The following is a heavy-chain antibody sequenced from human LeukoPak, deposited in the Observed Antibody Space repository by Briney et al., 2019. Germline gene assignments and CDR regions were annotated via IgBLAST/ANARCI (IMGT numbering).Heavy chain of an antibody. V-gene: IGHV4-39*07. CDR1: GVSISSSSYY. CDR3: ASLYYYDSSGSNYFDY. CDR2: ISYSGST. D-gene: IGHD3-22*01. Sequence: SETLSLTCTVSGVSISSSSYYWGWIRQPPGKGLEWIGSISYSGSTNYNPSLKSRVTMSVDTSKNQFSLKLSSVTAADTAVYYCASLYYYDSSGSNYFDYWGQGTLVTVSS. J-gene: IGHJ4*02.